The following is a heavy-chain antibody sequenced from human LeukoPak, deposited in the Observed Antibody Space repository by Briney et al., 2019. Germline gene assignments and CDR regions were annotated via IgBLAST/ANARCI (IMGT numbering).Heavy chain of an antibody. Sequence: SETLSLTCTVSGGSISSYYWSWIRQPPGKGLEWIGYIYYSGSTNYNPSLKSRVTISVDTSKNQFSLKLSSVTAADTAVYYCAREGHDYDGNSFDYWGQGTLVTVSS. J-gene: IGHJ4*02. V-gene: IGHV4-59*01. CDR1: GGSISSYY. CDR2: IYYSGST. CDR3: AREGHDYDGNSFDY. D-gene: IGHD4-23*01.